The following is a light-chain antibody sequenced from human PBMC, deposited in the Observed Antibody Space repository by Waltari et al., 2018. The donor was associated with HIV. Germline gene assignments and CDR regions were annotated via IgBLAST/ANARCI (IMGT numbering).Light chain of an antibody. Sequence: DVQMTQSPSFVSASVGDTVTITCRASRDISGWLAWYQQKPGRAPQLLFYAASSLHGGDPSRFSASGSGTQFTLTISGLQPADFVTYYCQQTTSFPLTFGGGTRV. CDR2: AAS. CDR3: QQTTSFPLT. J-gene: IGKJ4*01. V-gene: IGKV1-12*01. CDR1: RDISGW.